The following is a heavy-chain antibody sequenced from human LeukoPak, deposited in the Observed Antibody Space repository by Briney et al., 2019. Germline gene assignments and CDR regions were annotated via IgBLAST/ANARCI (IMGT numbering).Heavy chain of an antibody. J-gene: IGHJ4*02. Sequence: SQTLSLTRTVSDGPMNGYSWGWIRHSAGKGLEWVGRIHATGSTNYNPSLSRRVLMSNDKPKTQFSLNLTSVPAADTAVYYCARHVKQQLVIYYFDYWGQGTLVTVSS. CDR2: IHATGST. D-gene: IGHD6-13*01. V-gene: IGHV4-4*07. CDR3: ARHVKQQLVIYYFDY. CDR1: DGPMNGYS.